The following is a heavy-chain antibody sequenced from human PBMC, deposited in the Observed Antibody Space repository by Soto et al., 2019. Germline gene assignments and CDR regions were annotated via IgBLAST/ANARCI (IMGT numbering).Heavy chain of an antibody. CDR1: GGTFLSYA. D-gene: IGHD2-2*02. CDR2: IIPIVGTA. Sequence: XSGEVSFRASGGTFLSYAISWVRQAPGQGLEWMGGIIPIVGTANYAQKFQGRVTITADESTSTAYMELSSLRSEDTAVYYCARVNNNYCSSNSCYTHDYYYYGMDVWGQGTTVIVSS. V-gene: IGHV1-69*13. J-gene: IGHJ6*02. CDR3: ARVNNNYCSSNSCYTHDYYYYGMDV.